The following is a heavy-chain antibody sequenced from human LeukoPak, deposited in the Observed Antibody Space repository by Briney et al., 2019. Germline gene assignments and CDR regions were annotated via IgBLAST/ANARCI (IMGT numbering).Heavy chain of an antibody. J-gene: IGHJ4*02. D-gene: IGHD1-26*01. CDR1: GVSISSYY. CDR3: ARVKWELLVDY. CDR2: IYYSGST. Sequence: SETLSLTCTVSGVSISSYYWSWIRQPPGKGLEWIGYIYYSGSTNYNSAHKSRVTISVDTSKNQFSLKLSSVTAADTAVYYCARVKWELLVDYWGQGTLVTVSS. V-gene: IGHV4-59*01.